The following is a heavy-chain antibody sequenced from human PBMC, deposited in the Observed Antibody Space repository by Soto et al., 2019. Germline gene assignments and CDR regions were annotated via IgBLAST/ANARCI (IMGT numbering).Heavy chain of an antibody. CDR2: IYYRGNA. CDR1: DDSINSDKYY. V-gene: IGHV4-39*01. J-gene: IGHJ4*02. Sequence: QLQLQESGPGLVKPSETLSLTCSVSDDSINSDKYYWGWIRQPPGKGLEWIGSIYYRGNAYYNPSPPTRVTITLVKSKSQFSLKLNAVTAADSAVYFCARLEGLATISYYFDFWGPGALVTVAS. CDR3: ARLEGLATISYYFDF. D-gene: IGHD3-9*01.